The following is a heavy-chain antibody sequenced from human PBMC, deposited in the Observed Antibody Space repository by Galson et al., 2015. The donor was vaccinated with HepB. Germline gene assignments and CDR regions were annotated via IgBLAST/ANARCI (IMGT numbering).Heavy chain of an antibody. V-gene: IGHV3-48*01. CDR3: ARDPSQRYFALNWFDP. D-gene: IGHD3-9*01. CDR1: GFTFSSYS. J-gene: IGHJ5*02. CDR2: INSSSSTI. Sequence: SLRLSCAASGFTFSSYSMNWVRQAPGKGLEWVSYINSSSSTIYYADSVKGRFTISRDNAKNTLYLQMNSLRADDTAVYYCARDPSQRYFALNWFDPWGQGTLVTVSS.